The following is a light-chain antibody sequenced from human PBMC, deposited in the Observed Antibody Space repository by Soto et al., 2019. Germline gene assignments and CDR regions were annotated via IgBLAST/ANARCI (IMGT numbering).Light chain of an antibody. CDR2: EVN. CDR3: SSSLGGPTWV. V-gene: IGLV2-23*02. Sequence: QSVLTQPASVSGSPGQWITISCTGSSSDVGSYDRVSWYQQYPGKAPTLMIYEVNKRPSGISNRFSGSKSGNTASLTISGLQAEDEAPDYCSSSLGGPTWVFGGGTKLTVL. CDR1: SSDVGSYDR. J-gene: IGLJ3*02.